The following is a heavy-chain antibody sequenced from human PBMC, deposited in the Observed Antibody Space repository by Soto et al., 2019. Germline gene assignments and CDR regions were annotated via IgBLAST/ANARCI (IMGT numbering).Heavy chain of an antibody. CDR3: ARWLRRYSGSDHDY. J-gene: IGHJ4*02. D-gene: IGHD5-12*01. CDR2: IIPIFGTA. Sequence: ASVKISCKASGGTFSSYAISWVRQAPGQGLEWMGGIIPIFGTANYAQRFQGRVTITADESTSTAYMELSSLRSEDTAVYYCARWLRRYSGSDHDYRGQVTMVT. V-gene: IGHV1-69*13. CDR1: GGTFSSYA.